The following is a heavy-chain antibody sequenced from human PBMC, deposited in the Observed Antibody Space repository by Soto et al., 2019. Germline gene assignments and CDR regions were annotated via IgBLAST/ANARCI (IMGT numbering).Heavy chain of an antibody. CDR1: GYTFTSYA. Sequence: ASVKVSCKASGYTFTSYAMHWVRQAPGQRLEWMGWINAGNGNTKYSQKFQGRVTITRDTSASTAYMELSSLRSEDTAVYYCASPRPKDYDILTGPFDYWGQGTLVTVSS. V-gene: IGHV1-3*01. CDR2: INAGNGNT. CDR3: ASPRPKDYDILTGPFDY. J-gene: IGHJ4*02. D-gene: IGHD3-9*01.